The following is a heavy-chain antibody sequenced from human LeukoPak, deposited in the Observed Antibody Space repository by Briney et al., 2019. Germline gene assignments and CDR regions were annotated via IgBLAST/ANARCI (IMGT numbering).Heavy chain of an antibody. J-gene: IGHJ6*03. V-gene: IGHV1-18*01. Sequence: GASVKVSCKASGYPFTTYFISWVRQDPGQGLEWMGWISAYNGNTNYAQTLQGRVTMTTDTSTSTAYMELRSLRSDDTAVYYCARKSGGYDSYMDVWGKGTTVTVSS. CDR3: ARKSGGYDSYMDV. CDR2: ISAYNGNT. D-gene: IGHD5-12*01. CDR1: GYPFTTYF.